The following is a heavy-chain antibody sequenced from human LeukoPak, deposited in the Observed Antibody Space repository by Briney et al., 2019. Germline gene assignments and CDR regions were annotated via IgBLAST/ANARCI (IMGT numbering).Heavy chain of an antibody. J-gene: IGHJ4*02. CDR1: GYTFISYD. CDR3: ARGLYHSSGWLVGFDY. Sequence: ASVKVSCKASGYTFISYDINWVRQATGQGLEWMGWISAYNGNTNYAQKLQGRVTMTTDTSTSTAYMELRSLRSDDTAVYYCARGLYHSSGWLVGFDYWGQGTLVTVSS. D-gene: IGHD6-19*01. CDR2: ISAYNGNT. V-gene: IGHV1-18*01.